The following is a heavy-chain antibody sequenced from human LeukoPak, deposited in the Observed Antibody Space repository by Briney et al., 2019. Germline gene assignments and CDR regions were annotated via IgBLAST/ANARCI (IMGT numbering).Heavy chain of an antibody. V-gene: IGHV3-21*01. CDR1: GFFFTSYD. CDR3: ARGISAGFHSYMDV. J-gene: IGHJ6*03. CDR2: ISASSTYI. D-gene: IGHD3-10*01. Sequence: GGSLRLSCATSGFFFTSYDMIWVRQAPGKGLEWVSSISASSTYIYYADSVKGRFTISRDSANDSLDLQMNGLTAEDTAVYYCARGISAGFHSYMDVWGKGTTVTVS.